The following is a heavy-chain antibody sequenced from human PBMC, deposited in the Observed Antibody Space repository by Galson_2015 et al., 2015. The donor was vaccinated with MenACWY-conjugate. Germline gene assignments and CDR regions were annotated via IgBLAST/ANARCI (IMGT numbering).Heavy chain of an antibody. CDR3: AGSTKWCLDY. V-gene: IGHV4/OR15-8*02. CDR1: GGSISSNW. D-gene: IGHD2-15*01. Sequence: ETLSLTCTVSGGSISSNWWSWVRQSPGKGLEWIGEVYHDGDTNYNPSLTGRVTISIDKSKSQFSLNLKSMNGADTAVYFCAGSTKWCLDYWGQGILVTVSS. CDR2: VYHDGDT. J-gene: IGHJ4*02.